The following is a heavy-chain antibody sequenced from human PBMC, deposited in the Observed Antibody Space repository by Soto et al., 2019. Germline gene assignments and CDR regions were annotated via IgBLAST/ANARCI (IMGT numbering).Heavy chain of an antibody. CDR3: AKDLGIAVAGEPWFDP. J-gene: IGHJ5*02. CDR1: GFTFSSYA. V-gene: IGHV3-23*01. D-gene: IGHD6-19*01. Sequence: PGGSLRLSCAASGFTFSSYAMSWVRQAPGKGLEWVPAISGSGGSTYYADSVKGRFTISRDNSKNTLYLQMNSLRAEDTAVYYCAKDLGIAVAGEPWFDPWGQGTLVTVSS. CDR2: ISGSGGST.